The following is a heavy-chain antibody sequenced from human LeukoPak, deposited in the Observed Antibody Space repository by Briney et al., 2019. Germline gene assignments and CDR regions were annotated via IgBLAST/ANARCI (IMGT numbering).Heavy chain of an antibody. V-gene: IGHV3-21*01. D-gene: IGHD6-19*01. CDR3: ARDQGGWYRQFLFDY. J-gene: IGHJ4*02. Sequence: GGSLRLSCAGSGFTLSSYSMDWVRQAPGKGLEWVSSISSSSSYIYYADSVKGRFTISRDNAKNSLYLQMNSLRAEDTAVYYCARDQGGWYRQFLFDYWGQGTLVTVSS. CDR1: GFTLSSYS. CDR2: ISSSSSYI.